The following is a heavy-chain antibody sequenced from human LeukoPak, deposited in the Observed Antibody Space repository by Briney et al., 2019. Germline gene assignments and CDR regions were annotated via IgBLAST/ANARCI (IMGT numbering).Heavy chain of an antibody. Sequence: ASVKVSCKASGGTFSSYAISWVRQAPGQGLEWMGGIIPIFGTANYAQKFQGRVTITTDESTSTAYMELSSLRSEDTAVYYCASLSGSYPSYYFDYWGQGTLVTVSS. J-gene: IGHJ4*02. V-gene: IGHV1-69*05. CDR3: ASLSGSYPSYYFDY. CDR2: IIPIFGTA. D-gene: IGHD1-26*01. CDR1: GGTFSSYA.